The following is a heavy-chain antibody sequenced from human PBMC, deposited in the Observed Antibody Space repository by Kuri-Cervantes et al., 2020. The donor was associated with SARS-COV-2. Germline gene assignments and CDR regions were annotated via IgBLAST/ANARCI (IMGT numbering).Heavy chain of an antibody. V-gene: IGHV4-31*03. CDR2: IYYSGGT. Sequence: LRLSCTVSGGSISSGGFYWSWIRQHPGKGLEWTAYIYYSGGTYYNPSLKSRVTISVDTSKNQFSLKLSSVTAADTAVYYCARRPDQIYWYFDLWGRGTLVTVSS. J-gene: IGHJ2*01. CDR3: ARRPDQIYWYFDL. CDR1: GGSISSGGFY. D-gene: IGHD2-2*01.